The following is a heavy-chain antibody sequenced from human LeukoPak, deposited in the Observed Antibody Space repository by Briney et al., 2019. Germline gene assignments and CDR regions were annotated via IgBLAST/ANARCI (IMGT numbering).Heavy chain of an antibody. Sequence: SETLSLTCAVYGGSFSGYYWSWIRQPPGKGLEWIGEINHSGSTNYNPSLMSRVTISVDTSKNQFSLKLSSVTAADTAVYYCARVGVYYDFWSGYWNYYYYMDVWGKGTTVTVSS. CDR1: GGSFSGYY. J-gene: IGHJ6*03. CDR3: ARVGVYYDFWSGYWNYYYYMDV. D-gene: IGHD3-3*01. CDR2: INHSGST. V-gene: IGHV4-34*01.